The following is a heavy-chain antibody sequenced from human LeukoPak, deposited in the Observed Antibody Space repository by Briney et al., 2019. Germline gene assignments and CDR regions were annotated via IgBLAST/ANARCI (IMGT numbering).Heavy chain of an antibody. CDR2: IYYSGST. V-gene: IGHV4-59*11. CDR3: ARCQGVLAINWFDP. CDR1: GGSISSHY. D-gene: IGHD2-2*01. J-gene: IGHJ5*02. Sequence: SETLSLTCTVSGGSISSHYWSWIRQPPGKGLEWIGYIYYSGSTNYNPSLKSRVTISVDTSKNQFSLKLSSVTAADTAVYYCARCQGVLAINWFDPWGQGTLVTVSS.